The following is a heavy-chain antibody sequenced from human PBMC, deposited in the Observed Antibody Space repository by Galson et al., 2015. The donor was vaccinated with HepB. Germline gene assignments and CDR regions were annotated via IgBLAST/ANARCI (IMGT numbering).Heavy chain of an antibody. J-gene: IGHJ4*02. CDR3: AHRDIVAEFDY. CDR2: IHWNDDK. V-gene: IGHV2-5*01. D-gene: IGHD5-12*01. CDR1: GFSLTTSGVG. Sequence: PALVKPTQTLTLTCTFSGFSLTTSGVGVGWIRQPPGRTLEWLALIHWNDDKRYSPSLKSRLTITKDTSKNQVVLTMTNMDPVDTATYYCAHRDIVAEFDYWGQGTLVTVSS.